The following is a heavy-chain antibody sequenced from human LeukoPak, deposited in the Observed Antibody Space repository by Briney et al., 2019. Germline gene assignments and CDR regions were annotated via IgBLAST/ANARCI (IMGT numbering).Heavy chain of an antibody. CDR2: INGYVSST. Sequence: GGSLRLSCAASGFTFISYWMHWVRQAPGKGLVWFSRINGYVSSTDFADSVKGRFTISRDNAKNTLYLQMNSLRAEDTAVYYCARDAPGNTALDYWGQGTLVTVSS. CDR1: GFTFISYW. CDR3: ARDAPGNTALDY. V-gene: IGHV3-74*01. J-gene: IGHJ4*02. D-gene: IGHD5-18*01.